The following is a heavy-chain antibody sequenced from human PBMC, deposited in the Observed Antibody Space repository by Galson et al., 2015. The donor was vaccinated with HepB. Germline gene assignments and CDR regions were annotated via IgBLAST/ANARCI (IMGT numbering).Heavy chain of an antibody. J-gene: IGHJ3*01. D-gene: IGHD5-18*01. CDR3: ARDRAHGYGDQLHAFDL. Sequence: SVKVSCKASEYTFTNYFLHWIRQAPGPGLEWLGKINPTAGNTNYAQNFQDRLSLTRDTSTSTIYMELSSLKSNDTAVYYCARDRAHGYGDQLHAFDLWGQGTMVTVSS. CDR1: EYTFTNYF. CDR2: INPTAGNT. V-gene: IGHV1-46*01.